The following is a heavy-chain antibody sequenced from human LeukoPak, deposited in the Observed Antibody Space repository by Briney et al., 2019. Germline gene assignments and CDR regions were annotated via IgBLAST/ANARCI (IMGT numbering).Heavy chain of an antibody. CDR2: ISTHNGNT. J-gene: IGHJ4*02. Sequence: ASVNVSCKASGSTFTSYGISWVRQAPRQGLKWMGWISTHNGNTNYAHKYQGRITMTTDTSTGTAYIELWRLRSGDTAVYYCARGASYVILTGYSYVDYWGQGTLVTVSS. CDR1: GSTFTSYG. V-gene: IGHV1-18*01. D-gene: IGHD3-9*01. CDR3: ARGASYVILTGYSYVDY.